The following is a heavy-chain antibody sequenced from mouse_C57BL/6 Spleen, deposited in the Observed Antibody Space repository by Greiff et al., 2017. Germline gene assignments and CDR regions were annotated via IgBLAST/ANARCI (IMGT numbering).Heavy chain of an antibody. CDR2: FYPGDGDT. J-gene: IGHJ2*01. D-gene: IGHD1-1*01. Sequence: QVQLKESGPELVKPGASVKISCKASGYAFRSSWMNWVKQRPGKGLEWIGRFYPGDGDTNYNGKFKGKATLTADKSSSTAYMQLSSLTSEDSAVDFCAPTVEAPYYFDYWGQGTTLTVSS. CDR1: GYAFRSSW. V-gene: IGHV1-82*01. CDR3: APTVEAPYYFDY.